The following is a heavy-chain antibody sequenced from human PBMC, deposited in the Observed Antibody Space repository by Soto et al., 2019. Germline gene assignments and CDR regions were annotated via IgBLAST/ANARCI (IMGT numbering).Heavy chain of an antibody. CDR1: GFTFTSYS. J-gene: IGHJ5*02. D-gene: IGHD5-18*01. V-gene: IGHV3-21*01. CDR2: ISSGSNYI. CDR3: ARDWAQYSNAENWFDP. Sequence: EVQLVESGGGLVKPGGSLRLSCAASGFTFTSYSMNSVRQAPGKGLEWVSSISSGSNYIYYADSVKGRFTISRDNAKNSLYLQMNSLRAEDTAVYYCARDWAQYSNAENWFDPWGQGTLVTVSS.